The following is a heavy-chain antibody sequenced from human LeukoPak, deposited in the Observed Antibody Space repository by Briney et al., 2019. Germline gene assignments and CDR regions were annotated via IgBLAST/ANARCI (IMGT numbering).Heavy chain of an antibody. Sequence: SETLSLTCTVSSGSITNYYWSWIRQPPGKGLEWIGFIYYSGNTDYNPSLKSRVTISVDTSKNQFSLKLSSMTAADTAVYYCARGALLWFGDRMEYYFDYWGQGTLLTVSS. V-gene: IGHV4-59*01. D-gene: IGHD3-10*01. CDR3: ARGALLWFGDRMEYYFDY. CDR1: SGSITNYY. CDR2: IYYSGNT. J-gene: IGHJ4*02.